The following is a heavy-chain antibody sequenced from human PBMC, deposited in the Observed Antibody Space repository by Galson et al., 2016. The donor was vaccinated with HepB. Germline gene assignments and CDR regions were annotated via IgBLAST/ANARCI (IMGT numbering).Heavy chain of an antibody. Sequence: SLRLSCAASGLTFSNFWMTWVRQAPGKGLEWVANINQDGTEKHYLDSVRGRFTISRDNAKNTLSLQMNSLRAEDTAVYYCVQGSTAPAVWGKGTTVTVSS. CDR2: INQDGTEK. CDR3: VQGSTAPAV. V-gene: IGHV3-7*05. D-gene: IGHD1-26*01. CDR1: GLTFSNFW. J-gene: IGHJ6*04.